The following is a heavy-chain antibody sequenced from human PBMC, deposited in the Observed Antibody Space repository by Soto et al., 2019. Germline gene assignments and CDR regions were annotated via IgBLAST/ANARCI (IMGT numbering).Heavy chain of an antibody. J-gene: IGHJ5*02. V-gene: IGHV4-34*01. CDR2: INHSGST. CDR1: GGSFSGYY. Sequence: PSETLSLTCAVYGGSFSGYYWSWIRQPPGKGLEWIGEINHSGSTNYNPSLKSRVTISVDTSKNQFSLKLSSVTAANTAVYYCARVRDIAARPRWFDPWGQGTLVTVSS. D-gene: IGHD6-6*01. CDR3: ARVRDIAARPRWFDP.